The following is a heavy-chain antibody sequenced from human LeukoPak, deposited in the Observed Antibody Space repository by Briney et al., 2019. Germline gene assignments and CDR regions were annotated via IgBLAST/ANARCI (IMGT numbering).Heavy chain of an antibody. D-gene: IGHD5-12*01. Sequence: GGSLRLSCAASGFTFSNFWMHWVRQAPGKGLVWVSRINGDGSSTSYADSVKGRFTISRDNAKNTLFLQMSSLRAEDTAIYYCARIRYSDYDDWGQGTLSPSPQ. V-gene: IGHV3-74*01. CDR1: GFTFSNFW. CDR2: INGDGSST. J-gene: IGHJ4*02. CDR3: ARIRYSDYDD.